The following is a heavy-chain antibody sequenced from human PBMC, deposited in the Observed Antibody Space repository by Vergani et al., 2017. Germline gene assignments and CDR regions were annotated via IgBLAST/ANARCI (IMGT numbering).Heavy chain of an antibody. CDR1: GFTFSSHA. Sequence: QVQLAESGGGRVQPGRSLRLSCAASGFTFSSHAIHWVRQAPGKRLEWVAVISNDGSKKYYADSVKGRFTIPRDNAKNTLDLQMNSLRTQDTAVYYCAKAGSVTSGSLQYNCYMGVWGKGATVTVS. V-gene: IGHV3-30*18. J-gene: IGHJ6*03. D-gene: IGHD3-10*01. CDR2: ISNDGSKK. CDR3: AKAGSVTSGSLQYNCYMGV.